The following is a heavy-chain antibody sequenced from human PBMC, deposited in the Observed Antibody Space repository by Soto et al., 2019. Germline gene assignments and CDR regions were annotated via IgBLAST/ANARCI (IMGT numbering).Heavy chain of an antibody. D-gene: IGHD3-22*01. CDR1: GGSISSYY. CDR3: ARGEYYYDSSGYYEGFDP. Sequence: SETLSLTCTVSGGSISSYYWSWIRQPPGKGLEWIGYIYYSGSTNYNPSLKSRVTISVDTSKNQFSLKLSSVTAADTAVYYCARGEYYYDSSGYYEGFDPWGQGTLVTVSS. CDR2: IYYSGST. V-gene: IGHV4-59*01. J-gene: IGHJ5*02.